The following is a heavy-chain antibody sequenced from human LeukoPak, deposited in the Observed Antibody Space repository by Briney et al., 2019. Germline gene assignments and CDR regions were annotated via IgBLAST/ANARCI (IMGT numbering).Heavy chain of an antibody. CDR2: MNPNSGNT. D-gene: IGHD6-13*01. CDR3: ARAGYSSSWYVFNGYFQH. J-gene: IGHJ1*01. V-gene: IGHV1-8*01. CDR1: GYTFTSYD. Sequence: ASVKVSCKASGYTFTSYDINWVRQATGQGLEWMGWMNPNSGNTGYVQKFQGRVSMTRNTSISTAYMELSSLRSEDTAVYYCARAGYSSSWYVFNGYFQHWGQGTLVTVSS.